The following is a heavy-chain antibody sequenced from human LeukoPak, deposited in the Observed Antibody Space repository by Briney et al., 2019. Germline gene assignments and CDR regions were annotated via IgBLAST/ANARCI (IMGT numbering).Heavy chain of an antibody. D-gene: IGHD6-13*01. CDR2: IYLGASDT. Sequence: GESLKISCKGSGYSFTSYWIAWVRHMPGKGLDWMGIIYLGASDTRYSPSFQGQVTISADKSISTAYLQWSSLKASDTAMYYCARLSSSWYGDIWGQGTMVTVSS. CDR3: ARLSSSWYGDI. CDR1: GYSFTSYW. J-gene: IGHJ3*02. V-gene: IGHV5-51*01.